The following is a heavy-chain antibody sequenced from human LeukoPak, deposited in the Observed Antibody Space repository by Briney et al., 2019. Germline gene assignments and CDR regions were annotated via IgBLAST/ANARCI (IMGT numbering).Heavy chain of an antibody. CDR2: IIPIFDTA. V-gene: IGHV1-69*13. CDR1: GYTFTSYA. J-gene: IGHJ6*02. CDR3: ARAGYSSSSRGGYYYYGMDV. Sequence: ASVKVSCKASGYTFTSYAMHWVRQAPGQGLEWMGGIIPIFDTANYAQNFQGRVTITADESTSTAYMELSSLRSEDTAVYYCARAGYSSSSRGGYYYYGMDVWGQGTTVTVSS. D-gene: IGHD6-6*01.